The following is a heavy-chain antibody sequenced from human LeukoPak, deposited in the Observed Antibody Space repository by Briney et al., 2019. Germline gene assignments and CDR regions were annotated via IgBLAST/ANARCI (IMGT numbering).Heavy chain of an antibody. Sequence: PGGSLRLSCAASGFTFSSYGMHWVRQAPGKGLEWVAVISYDGSNKYYADSVKGRFTISRDNSKNTLYLQMNSLRAEDTAVYYCAKVLYDFWSGSIDYWGQGTLVTVSS. J-gene: IGHJ4*02. D-gene: IGHD3-3*01. CDR2: ISYDGSNK. CDR1: GFTFSSYG. CDR3: AKVLYDFWSGSIDY. V-gene: IGHV3-30*18.